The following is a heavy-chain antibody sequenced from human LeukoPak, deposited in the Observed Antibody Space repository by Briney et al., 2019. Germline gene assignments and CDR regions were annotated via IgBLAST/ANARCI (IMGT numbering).Heavy chain of an antibody. CDR1: GFTFNTYA. CDR3: AKRDYSDSSTFSPLFQS. Sequence: GGSLRLSCAASGFTFNTYAMSWLRQVPGMGPEWVSAITGSGLTYYADSVKGRFTISRDNSKNTLSLQMESLRAEDTAVYYCAKRDYSDSSTFSPLFQSWGQGTLLTVSS. V-gene: IGHV3-23*01. CDR2: ITGSGLT. J-gene: IGHJ5*02. D-gene: IGHD3-22*01.